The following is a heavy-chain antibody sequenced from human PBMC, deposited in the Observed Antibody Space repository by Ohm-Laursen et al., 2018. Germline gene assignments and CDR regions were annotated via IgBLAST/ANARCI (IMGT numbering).Heavy chain of an antibody. CDR1: GDSISSYY. CDR2: IYYSGST. Sequence: SDTLSLTCSVSGDSISSYYWSWVRQPPGKGLEWIGYIYYSGSTNSNPYLENRVTISVDTSKNQFSLKLSSMTAADTAVYYCAKSPRGWYSLFDTWGQGTLVTVSS. J-gene: IGHJ4*02. D-gene: IGHD6-19*01. CDR3: AKSPRGWYSLFDT. V-gene: IGHV4-59*07.